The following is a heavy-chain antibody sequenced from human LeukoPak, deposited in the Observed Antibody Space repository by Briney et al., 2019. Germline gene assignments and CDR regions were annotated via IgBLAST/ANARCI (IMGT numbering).Heavy chain of an antibody. CDR2: ISAYNGNT. Sequence: ASVKVSCKASGYTFTSYGISWVRQAPGQGLEWMGWISAYNGNTNYAQKLQGRVTMTTDTSTSTAYMELRSLRSDDTAVYYCATARRGVAPLGYDCWGQGIPVTAS. D-gene: IGHD3-10*01. CDR1: GYTFTSYG. J-gene: IGHJ4*02. CDR3: ATARRGVAPLGYDC. V-gene: IGHV1-18*01.